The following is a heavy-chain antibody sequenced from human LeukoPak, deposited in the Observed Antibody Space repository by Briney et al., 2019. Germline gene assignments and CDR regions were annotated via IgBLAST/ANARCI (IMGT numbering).Heavy chain of an antibody. Sequence: GASVKVSCTASGYTFTSYAMHWVRQAPGQSLECMGWINAGNGNTKYSQKFQGRVTITRDTSASTAYMELSSLRSEDTAVYYCARGEMATISWFDPWGQGTLVTVSS. CDR3: ARGEMATISWFDP. CDR1: GYTFTSYA. D-gene: IGHD5-24*01. CDR2: INAGNGNT. V-gene: IGHV1-3*01. J-gene: IGHJ5*02.